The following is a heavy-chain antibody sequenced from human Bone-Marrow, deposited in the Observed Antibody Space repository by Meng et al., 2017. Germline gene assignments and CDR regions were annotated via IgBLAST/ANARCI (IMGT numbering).Heavy chain of an antibody. CDR1: GFTVSSNY. CDR3: TRDHTMIRGVLAD. J-gene: IGHJ4*02. D-gene: IGHD3-10*01. CDR2: IYSGGTT. Sequence: GESLKISCAASGFTVSSNYMSWVRQAPGKGLEYVSVIYSGGTTYYADSVKGRFTISRDNSKNTLYLQMDSLSAEDTAVYYCTRDHTMIRGVLADWGQGTLVTVSS. V-gene: IGHV3-53*05.